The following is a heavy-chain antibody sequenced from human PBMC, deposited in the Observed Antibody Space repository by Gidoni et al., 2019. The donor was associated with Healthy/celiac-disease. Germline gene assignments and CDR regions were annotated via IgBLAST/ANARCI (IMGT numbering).Heavy chain of an antibody. CDR2: ISSNGGST. J-gene: IGHJ4*02. CDR3: VKDCGGYDGYFDY. Sequence: EVQLVESGGGLVQPGGSLSLSCSASGFPFSSYAMHWVRQAPGKGLEYVSAISSNGGSTYYADSVKGRFTISRDNSKNTLYLQMSSLRAEDTAVYYCVKDCGGYDGYFDYWGQGTLVTVSS. CDR1: GFPFSSYA. D-gene: IGHD5-12*01. V-gene: IGHV3-64D*06.